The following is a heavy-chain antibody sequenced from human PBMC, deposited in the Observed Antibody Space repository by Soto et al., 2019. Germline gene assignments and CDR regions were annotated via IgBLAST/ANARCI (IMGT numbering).Heavy chain of an antibody. CDR1: GGTFSSYA. CDR2: IIHIFGTA. J-gene: IGHJ4*02. Sequence: WASVKVSCKASGGTFSSYAISWVRQAPGQGLEWMGGIIHIFGTANYAQKFQGRVTITAEESTSTAYMELRRLRSEDTAIYYCARGWGLDSDTYSYAYWGQGTLVTVSS. V-gene: IGHV1-69*13. D-gene: IGHD3-16*01. CDR3: ARGWGLDSDTYSYAY.